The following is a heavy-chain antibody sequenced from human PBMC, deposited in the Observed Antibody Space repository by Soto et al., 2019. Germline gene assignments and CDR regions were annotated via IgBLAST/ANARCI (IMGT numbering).Heavy chain of an antibody. Sequence: GGSLRLSCAASGFTFSSYGMHWVRQAPGKGLEWVAVISYDGSNKYYADSVKGRFTISRDNSKNTLYLQMNSLRAEDTAVYYCAKDQSQQLPPFYGMDVWGQGTTVTVSS. D-gene: IGHD6-13*01. CDR2: ISYDGSNK. CDR3: AKDQSQQLPPFYGMDV. CDR1: GFTFSSYG. V-gene: IGHV3-30*18. J-gene: IGHJ6*02.